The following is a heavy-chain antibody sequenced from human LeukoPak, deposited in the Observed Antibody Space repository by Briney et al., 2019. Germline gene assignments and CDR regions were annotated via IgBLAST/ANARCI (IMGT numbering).Heavy chain of an antibody. J-gene: IGHJ4*02. V-gene: IGHV3-21*04. CDR1: GFSFSDYS. CDR3: ASGGIYYGAAFDF. CDR2: INSRSNDI. D-gene: IGHD1-26*01. Sequence: PGGSLRLSCVASGFSFSDYSMNWVRQAPGKGLEGVSSINSRSNDIYYADSVKGRFTISRDNAKNSLYLQMNSLRAEDTALYYCASGGIYYGAAFDFWGQGSLVTVSA.